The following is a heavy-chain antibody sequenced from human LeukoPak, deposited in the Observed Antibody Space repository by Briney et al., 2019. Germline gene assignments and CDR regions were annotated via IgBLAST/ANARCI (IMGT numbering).Heavy chain of an antibody. D-gene: IGHD6-19*01. V-gene: IGHV3-74*01. CDR3: AKGPPGIAVAGTDY. CDR2: INGDGSTT. CDR1: GFTFSDYW. Sequence: GGSLRLSCAASGFTFSDYWMHWVRQAPGKGLVWVSRINGDGSTTSYADSVKGRFAISRDNAKNTLYLQMNSLRAEDTAVYYCAKGPPGIAVAGTDYWGQGTLVTVSS. J-gene: IGHJ4*02.